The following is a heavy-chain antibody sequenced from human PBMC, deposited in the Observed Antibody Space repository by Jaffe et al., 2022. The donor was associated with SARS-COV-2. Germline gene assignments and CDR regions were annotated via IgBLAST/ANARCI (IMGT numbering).Heavy chain of an antibody. CDR3: ARGWGSSWYPDH. J-gene: IGHJ4*02. V-gene: IGHV3-48*04. CDR1: GFTFSTST. D-gene: IGHD6-13*01. CDR2: ISSSSSTI. Sequence: EVQLVESGGGLVQPGGSLRLSCAGSGFTFSTSTMNWVRQAPGKGLEWVSFISSSSSTIYYADSVKGRFTISRDNAKNALHLQMNSLRAEDTAVYYCARGWGSSWYPDHWGQGTLVTVSS.